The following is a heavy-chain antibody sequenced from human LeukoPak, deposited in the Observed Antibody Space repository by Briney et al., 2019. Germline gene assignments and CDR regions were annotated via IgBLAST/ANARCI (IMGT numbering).Heavy chain of an antibody. D-gene: IGHD3-9*01. CDR1: GFTSDDYA. V-gene: IGHV3-9*02. CDR3: AKGRTYYDILTGFDP. J-gene: IGHJ5*02. CDR2: ISWNSGSI. Sequence: GGSLRLSCAASGFTSDDYAMHWVRQAPGKGLEWVSGISWNSGSIGYADSVKGRFTISRDNAKNSLYLQMNSLRAEDTALYYCAKGRTYYDILTGFDPWGQGTLVTVSS.